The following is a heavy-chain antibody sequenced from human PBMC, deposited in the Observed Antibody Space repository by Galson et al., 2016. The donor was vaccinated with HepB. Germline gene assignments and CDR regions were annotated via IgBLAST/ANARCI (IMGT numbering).Heavy chain of an antibody. CDR3: ASSRVREHFSMDV. CDR2: VYQSGST. Sequence: SETLSLTCAVSGGSVSSSYWWSWVRRPPGKGLEWIGEVYQSGSTNYNPSLKSRVTISLDKSNNQLSLNLSSVTAADTAVYYCASSRVREHFSMDVWGQGTTVTVSS. D-gene: IGHD3-10*01. J-gene: IGHJ6*02. V-gene: IGHV4-4*02. CDR1: GGSVSSSYW.